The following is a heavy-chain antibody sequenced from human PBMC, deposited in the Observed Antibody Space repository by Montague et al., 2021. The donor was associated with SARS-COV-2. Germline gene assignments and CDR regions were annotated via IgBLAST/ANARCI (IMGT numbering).Heavy chain of an antibody. J-gene: IGHJ2*01. D-gene: IGHD3-3*01. Sequence: TLSLTCAVSGGSISSDGYYWSWIRQPPGKGLEWIGYLSYSGSTCYNPSLKSRVTISVDTSKNQFSLKLMSVTAADTAVYYCARSSAPSITIFGVTNTYCDFDIWGRGTLVTVSS. CDR2: LSYSGST. CDR3: ARSSAPSITIFGVTNTYCDFDI. V-gene: IGHV4-31*11. CDR1: GGSISSDGYY.